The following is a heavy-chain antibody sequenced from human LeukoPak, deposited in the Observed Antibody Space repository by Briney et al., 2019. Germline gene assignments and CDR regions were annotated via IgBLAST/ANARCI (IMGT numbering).Heavy chain of an antibody. Sequence: ASVKVSCKASGYTFTSYDINGVRQATGQGLEWMGWMNSNSGNTGYAQKFQGRVTMTRNTSISTAYMELSSLRSEDTAVYYCARGRYCSGGSCPGRYWGQGTLVTVSS. V-gene: IGHV1-8*01. D-gene: IGHD2-15*01. J-gene: IGHJ4*02. CDR1: GYTFTSYD. CDR2: MNSNSGNT. CDR3: ARGRYCSGGSCPGRY.